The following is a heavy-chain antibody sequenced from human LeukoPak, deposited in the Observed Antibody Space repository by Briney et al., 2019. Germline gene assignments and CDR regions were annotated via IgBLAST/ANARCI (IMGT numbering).Heavy chain of an antibody. CDR3: ARQGYDSGFDY. CDR2: LFSGGDT. D-gene: IGHD5-12*01. V-gene: IGHV3-66*04. J-gene: IGHJ4*01. Sequence: PGGSLRLSCAASGFSFSRYYMSWVRQAPGKGLEWVSVLFSGGDTYYADSVKDRFSISRDSSRETLFLQMNSLRAHDTAVYYCARQGYDSGFDYWGHGTMVTVSS. CDR1: GFSFSRYY.